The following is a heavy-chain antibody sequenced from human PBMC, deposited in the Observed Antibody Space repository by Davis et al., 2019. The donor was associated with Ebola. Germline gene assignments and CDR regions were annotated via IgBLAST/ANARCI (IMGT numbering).Heavy chain of an antibody. CDR1: GFTFSSYA. CDR3: AKDLTSVWDIVVVPAALDYYYYYMDV. CDR2: ISGSGGST. J-gene: IGHJ6*03. Sequence: GGSLRLSCAASGFTFSSYAMSWVRQAPGKGLEWVSAISGSGGSTYYADSVKGRFTISRDNSTNTLYLQMNSLRAEDTAVYYCAKDLTSVWDIVVVPAALDYYYYYMDVWGKGTTVTVSS. D-gene: IGHD2-2*01. V-gene: IGHV3-23*01.